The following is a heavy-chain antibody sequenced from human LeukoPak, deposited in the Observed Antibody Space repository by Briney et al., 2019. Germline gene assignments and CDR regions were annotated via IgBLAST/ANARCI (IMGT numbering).Heavy chain of an antibody. CDR3: ARGNGDYDAFDY. D-gene: IGHD4-17*01. CDR2: IYYSGST. Sequence: SETLSLTCAGYGGSFSGYYWSWIRQPPGKGLEWIGYIYYSGSTNYNPSLKSRVTISVDTSKNQFSLKLSSVTAADTAVYYCARGNGDYDAFDYWGQGTLVTVSS. V-gene: IGHV4-59*01. CDR1: GGSFSGYY. J-gene: IGHJ4*02.